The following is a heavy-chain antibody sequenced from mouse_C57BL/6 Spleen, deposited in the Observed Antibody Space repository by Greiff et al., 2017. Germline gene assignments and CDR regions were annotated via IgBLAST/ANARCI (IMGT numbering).Heavy chain of an antibody. J-gene: IGHJ2*01. CDR3: ARDYSNYEDY. D-gene: IGHD2-5*01. V-gene: IGHV1-82*01. CDR1: GYAFSSSW. CDR2: IYPGDGDT. Sequence: LEESGPELVKPGASVKISCKASGYAFSSSWMNWVKQRPGKGLEWIGRIYPGDGDTNFNGKFKGKATLTADKSSSTAYMQLSRLTSEDSAVFFSARDYSNYEDYWGQGTTLTVSS.